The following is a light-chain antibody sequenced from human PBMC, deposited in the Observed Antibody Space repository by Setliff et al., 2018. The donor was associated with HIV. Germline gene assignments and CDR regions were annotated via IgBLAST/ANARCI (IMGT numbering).Light chain of an antibody. CDR1: SSDVGSYNH. V-gene: IGLV2-23*01. Sequence: QSALTQPASVSGSPGQSITISCTGTSSDVGSYNHVSWYQQHPGKAPRLMIYEGRERPSGVSDRFSGSKSGNTASLTISGLQAEDEADYYCCSYAGSSTTYVFGTGTKVTVL. CDR2: EGR. CDR3: CSYAGSSTTYV. J-gene: IGLJ1*01.